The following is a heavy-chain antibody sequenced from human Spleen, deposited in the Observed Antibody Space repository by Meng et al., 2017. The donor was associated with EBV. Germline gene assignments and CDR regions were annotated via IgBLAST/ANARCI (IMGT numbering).Heavy chain of an antibody. V-gene: IGHV4-39*07. J-gene: IGHJ5*02. CDR2: AHSSGRT. CDR3: ARQYYYDSNWWLDP. Sequence: QRRRLGSDPGQVKPSAPLSRTCIVSGDSISSFSYWAWLHQPPGRGLEWIGSAHSSGRTYYSPSLKSRVTMSVDTSKNQFSLKMSSVTAADTAVYYCARQYYYDSNWWLDPWGQGTLVTVAS. CDR1: GDSISSFSY. D-gene: IGHD3-22*01.